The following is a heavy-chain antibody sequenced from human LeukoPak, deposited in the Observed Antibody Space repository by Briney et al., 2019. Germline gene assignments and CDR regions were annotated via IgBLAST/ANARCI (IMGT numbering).Heavy chain of an antibody. D-gene: IGHD3-10*01. CDR3: ARDTSGWLGFKRRHYYFDY. CDR1: GFTFSSYS. J-gene: IGHJ4*02. V-gene: IGHV3-21*01. CDR2: ISSSSSYI. Sequence: GGSLRLSCAASGFTFSSYSMNWVRQAPGKGLEWVSSISSSSSYIYYADSVKGRFTISRDNAKNSLYLQMNSLRAEDTAVYYCARDTSGWLGFKRRHYYFDYWGQGTLVTVSS.